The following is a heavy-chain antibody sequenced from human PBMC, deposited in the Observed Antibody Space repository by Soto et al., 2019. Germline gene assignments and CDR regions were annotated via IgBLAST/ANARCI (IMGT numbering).Heavy chain of an antibody. V-gene: IGHV2-5*02. Sequence: QITLKESGPTLVKPTQTLTLTCTFSGFSLSTSGVGVGWIRQPPGKALEWLALIYWDDDKRYSPSLKSRLTITKDTSKNQVVLTMTNIDPVDTATYYCAHRVRGLYYYSGMDVWGQGTTVTVSS. CDR1: GFSLSTSGVG. CDR2: IYWDDDK. D-gene: IGHD3-10*01. J-gene: IGHJ6*02. CDR3: AHRVRGLYYYSGMDV.